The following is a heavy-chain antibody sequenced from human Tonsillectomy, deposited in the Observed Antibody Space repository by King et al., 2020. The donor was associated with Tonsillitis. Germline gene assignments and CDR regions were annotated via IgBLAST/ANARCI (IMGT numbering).Heavy chain of an antibody. V-gene: IGHV4-39*01. CDR3: ASVDTAMFRYYYGMDV. J-gene: IGHJ6*02. D-gene: IGHD5-18*01. CDR1: GGSITSSSYY. CDR2: IYYSGST. Sequence: QLQESGPGLVKPSETLSLTCTVSGGSITSSSYYWGWIRQPPGKGLEWIGTIYYSGSTYYSPSLKSRVTISVDTSKNQFSLKLSSVTAADTAVYYCASVDTAMFRYYYGMDVWGQGTTVTVSS.